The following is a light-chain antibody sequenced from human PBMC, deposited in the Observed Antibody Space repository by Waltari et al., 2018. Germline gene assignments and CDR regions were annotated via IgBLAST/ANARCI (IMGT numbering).Light chain of an antibody. J-gene: IGKJ1*01. CDR2: GAS. CDR1: QGISRY. V-gene: IGKV3-20*01. Sequence: SCRASQGISRYLAWYQQKPGQAPRLLIYGASTRATDIPDRFSGSGSGTDFSLTISGLEPEDSAVYYCQHHFRLPATFGQGTKVEIK. CDR3: QHHFRLPAT.